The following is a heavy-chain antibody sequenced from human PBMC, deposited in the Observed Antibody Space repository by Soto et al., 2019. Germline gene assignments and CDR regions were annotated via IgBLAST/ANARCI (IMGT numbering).Heavy chain of an antibody. CDR3: ARIAATAILTLRYFDY. D-gene: IGHD2-2*02. CDR1: GYTFTSYG. J-gene: IGHJ4*02. Sequence: ASVKVSCKASGYTFTSYGISWVRQAPGQGLEWMGWISAYNGNTNYAQKLQGRVTMTTDTSTSTAYMELRSLRSDDTAVYYCARIAATAILTLRYFDYWGQGTLVTVSS. CDR2: ISAYNGNT. V-gene: IGHV1-18*01.